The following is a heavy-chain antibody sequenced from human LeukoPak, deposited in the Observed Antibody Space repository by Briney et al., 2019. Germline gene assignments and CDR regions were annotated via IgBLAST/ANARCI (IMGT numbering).Heavy chain of an antibody. Sequence: GGSLRLSCVASGFTFSSYAMSWVRQAPGKGLEWVSGISGSGVGTFYADSVKGRFTISRDNSKNTLYLEMNSLRAEDTAIYYCVKGYDYYMEVWGKGTTVTVSS. D-gene: IGHD3-16*01. CDR1: GFTFSSYA. CDR2: ISGSGVGT. V-gene: IGHV3-23*01. CDR3: VKGYDYYMEV. J-gene: IGHJ6*03.